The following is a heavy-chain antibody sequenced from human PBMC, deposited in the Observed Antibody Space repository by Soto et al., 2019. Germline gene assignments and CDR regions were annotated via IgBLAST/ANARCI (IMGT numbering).Heavy chain of an antibody. V-gene: IGHV1-46*01. D-gene: IGHD1-7*01. Sequence: ASVKVSCKASGYTFFKYFIHWVRQAPGQGLEWIGIINPSRGSATYVPIFQGRVSLTTDMPTSTVYMELSSLRPEDTAIYYCARPLIGNTIDLWGQGTSVTVSS. J-gene: IGHJ3*01. CDR2: INPSRGSA. CDR1: GYTFFKYF. CDR3: ARPLIGNTIDL.